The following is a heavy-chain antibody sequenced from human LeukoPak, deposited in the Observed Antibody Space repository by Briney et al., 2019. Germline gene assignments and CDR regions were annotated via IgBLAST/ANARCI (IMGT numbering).Heavy chain of an antibody. Sequence: ASVTVSCTASGYTFTSYAMHWVRQAPGQRLEWMGWINAGNGNTKYSQKFQGRVTITRDTSASTAYMELSSLRSEDTAVYYCARDGFPYDSSGYDWFDPWGQGTLVTVSS. CDR3: ARDGFPYDSSGYDWFDP. V-gene: IGHV1-3*01. J-gene: IGHJ5*02. CDR1: GYTFTSYA. D-gene: IGHD3-22*01. CDR2: INAGNGNT.